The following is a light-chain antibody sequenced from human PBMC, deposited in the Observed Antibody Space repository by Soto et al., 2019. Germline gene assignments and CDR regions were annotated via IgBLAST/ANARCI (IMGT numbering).Light chain of an antibody. V-gene: IGLV1-44*01. CDR1: SSNIGSKT. CDR2: SNY. J-gene: IGLJ1*01. CDR3: EAWDASLNGYV. Sequence: QSVLTQPPSASGTPGQRVTISCSGSSSNIGSKTVNWYQQLPGTAPKLLIYSNYQRPSGVPDRLSGSKSGTSASLAISGLQSEDEADYYCEAWDASLNGYVFGTGTKVTVL.